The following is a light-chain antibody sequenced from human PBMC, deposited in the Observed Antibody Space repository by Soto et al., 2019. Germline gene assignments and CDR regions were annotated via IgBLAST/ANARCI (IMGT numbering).Light chain of an antibody. Sequence: DIVMPQSPATLSASLGASATHXVRASQSVSSNLAWYQQKPGQAPRLLIYDASNRATGIPARFSGSGSGTDFVLTINRLEPEDSAVYFCLQYDGPPLTFGPGTKVDI. CDR3: LQYDGPPLT. CDR1: QSVSSN. CDR2: DAS. V-gene: IGKV3-11*01. J-gene: IGKJ3*01.